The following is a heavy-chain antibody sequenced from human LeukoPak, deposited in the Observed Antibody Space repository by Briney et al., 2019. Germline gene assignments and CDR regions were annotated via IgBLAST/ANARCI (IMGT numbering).Heavy chain of an antibody. D-gene: IGHD3-16*01. Sequence: SETLSLTCAVYGGSFSGYYWSWIRQPPGKGLEWIGEINHSGSTNYNPSLKSRVTISVDTSKNQFSLKLSSVTAAETAVYYCARGLAYRNRFDYWGQGTLVTVSS. J-gene: IGHJ4*02. V-gene: IGHV4-34*01. CDR2: INHSGST. CDR1: GGSFSGYY. CDR3: ARGLAYRNRFDY.